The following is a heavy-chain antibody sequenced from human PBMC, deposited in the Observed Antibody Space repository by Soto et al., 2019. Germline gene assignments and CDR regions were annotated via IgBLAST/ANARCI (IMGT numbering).Heavy chain of an antibody. Sequence: QVQLQQWGAGLLKPSETLSLTCAVYGGSFSGYYWSWIRQPPGKGLEWIGEINHSGSTNYNPSLKSLVTISVDTSKNQFSLKLSSVTAADTAVYYCARGGGSSWQFDYWGQGTLVTVSS. V-gene: IGHV4-34*01. D-gene: IGHD6-13*01. J-gene: IGHJ4*02. CDR2: INHSGST. CDR3: ARGGGSSWQFDY. CDR1: GGSFSGYY.